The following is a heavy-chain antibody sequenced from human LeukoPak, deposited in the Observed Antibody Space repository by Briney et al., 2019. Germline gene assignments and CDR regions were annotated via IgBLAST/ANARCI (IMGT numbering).Heavy chain of an antibody. D-gene: IGHD3-3*01. Sequence: GGSLRLSCAASGFTFSSYAMHWVRQAPGKGLEWVAVISYDGSNKYYADSVKGRFTISRDNSKNTLYLQMNSLRAEDTAVYYCAKDVRGGITIFGVATRAFDYWGQGTLVTVSS. J-gene: IGHJ4*02. V-gene: IGHV3-30-3*01. CDR2: ISYDGSNK. CDR1: GFTFSSYA. CDR3: AKDVRGGITIFGVATRAFDY.